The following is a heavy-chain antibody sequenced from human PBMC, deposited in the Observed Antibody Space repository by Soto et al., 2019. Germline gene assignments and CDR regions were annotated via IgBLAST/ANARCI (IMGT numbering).Heavy chain of an antibody. CDR1: GGSISSSNW. Sequence: PSETLSLTCAVSGGSISSSNWWSWVRKPPGKGLEWIGEIYHSGSTNYNPSLKSRVTISVDKSKNQFSLKLSSVTAADTAVYYCARVWTTVTNWSAPWGQGTLFTVSS. CDR2: IYHSGST. CDR3: ARVWTTVTNWSAP. D-gene: IGHD4-17*01. J-gene: IGHJ5*02. V-gene: IGHV4-4*02.